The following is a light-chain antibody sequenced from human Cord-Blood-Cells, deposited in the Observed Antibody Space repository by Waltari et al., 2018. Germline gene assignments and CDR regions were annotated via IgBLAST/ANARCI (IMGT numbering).Light chain of an antibody. CDR2: GAS. CDR3: QRYGSSPLT. Sequence: EIVFTQSPGTLSLSPGERATLSCRASQSVSSSYLAWYQQKPGQAPRLLIYGASSRAAGVPDRFSGSESGTDVTLTISRLEREDFAVYYCQRYGSSPLTCGGGTKVGIK. V-gene: IGKV3-20*01. J-gene: IGKJ4*01. CDR1: QSVSSSY.